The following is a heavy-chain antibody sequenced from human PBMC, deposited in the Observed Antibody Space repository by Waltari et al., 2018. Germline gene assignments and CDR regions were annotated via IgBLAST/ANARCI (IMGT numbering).Heavy chain of an antibody. D-gene: IGHD2-15*01. CDR1: GDSVTSPNW. CDR2: VLSTGKT. Sequence: ESGPGLVKPSGTLSLSCAVSGDSVTSPNWWSWVRQSPQRGLEWIGQVLSTGKTNYSPSFASRVTMSLDASNNQFSLKVTSATAADTAVYYCARDRGRGLYLDAWGPGTLVTVSP. V-gene: IGHV4-4*02. CDR3: ARDRGRGLYLDA. J-gene: IGHJ5*02.